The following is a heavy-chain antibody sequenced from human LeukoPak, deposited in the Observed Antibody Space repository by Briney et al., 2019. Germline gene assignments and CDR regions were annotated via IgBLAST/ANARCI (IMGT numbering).Heavy chain of an antibody. D-gene: IGHD2-8*02. V-gene: IGHV3-21*01. CDR1: AFTFSSYS. J-gene: IGHJ5*02. CDR3: ARSLSVWYNWFDP. CDR2: ISSSSSYI. Sequence: GGSLRLSCAASAFTFSSYSMNWVRQAPGKGLELVSSISSSSSYIYYADSVKGRFTISRDNAKNSLYLQMNSLRAEDTAVYYCARSLSVWYNWFDPWGQGTLVTVSS.